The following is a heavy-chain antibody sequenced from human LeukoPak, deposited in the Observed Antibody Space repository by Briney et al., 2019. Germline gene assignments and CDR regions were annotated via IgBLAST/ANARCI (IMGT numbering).Heavy chain of an antibody. CDR2: IYPGDSDT. D-gene: IGHD6-19*01. Sequence: GESLKISRKGSGYSFTSYWIGWVRQMPGKGLEWMGIIYPGDSDTRYTPSFQGQVTISADKSISTAYLQWSSLKASDTAMYYCARHLAVAGPYYYYYMDVWGKGTTVSISS. V-gene: IGHV5-51*01. CDR1: GYSFTSYW. J-gene: IGHJ6*03. CDR3: ARHLAVAGPYYYYYMDV.